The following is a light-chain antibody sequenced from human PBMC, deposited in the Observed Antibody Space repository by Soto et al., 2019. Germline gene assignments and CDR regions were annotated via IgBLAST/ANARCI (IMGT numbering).Light chain of an antibody. CDR1: SSNIGNNY. J-gene: IGLJ2*01. CDR3: GTWDSSLSGVV. V-gene: IGLV1-51*01. Sequence: QAVVTQSPSVSAAPGQKVTISCSGSSSNIGNNYVSWYQQLPGTAPKLLIYDNNNRPSGIPDRFSGSKSGTSATLGITGLQTGDEADYYCGTWDSSLSGVVFGGGTKVTVL. CDR2: DNN.